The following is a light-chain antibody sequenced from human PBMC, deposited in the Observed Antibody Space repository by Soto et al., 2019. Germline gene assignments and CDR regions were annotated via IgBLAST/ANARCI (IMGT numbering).Light chain of an antibody. CDR2: DVS. Sequence: EIVLTQSPGTLSLSPGERATLSCRASQSVRSSFFAWYQQKPGQAPRLLIYDVSVRDTGIPDRFSGSGSGTDFTLTINSLEPEDFAVYYCQQYENSVMYTFGQGTKLAIK. J-gene: IGKJ2*01. CDR3: QQYENSVMYT. V-gene: IGKV3-20*01. CDR1: QSVRSSF.